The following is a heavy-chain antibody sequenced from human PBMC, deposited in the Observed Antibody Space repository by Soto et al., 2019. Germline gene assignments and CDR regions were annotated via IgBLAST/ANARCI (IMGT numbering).Heavy chain of an antibody. D-gene: IGHD3-22*01. J-gene: IGHJ4*02. CDR1: GGTFRSYA. V-gene: IGHV1-69*13. Sequence: SVTVSCKASGGTFRSYAIDWVRQAPGQGLEWMGGIIPIFGTANYAQKFQGRSTITADDTSSTAYMQLRSLRSEDTAVYYCARGVHCDSSCYCYVYWGQGTPVPVSS. CDR3: ARGVHCDSSCYCYVY. CDR2: IIPIFGTA.